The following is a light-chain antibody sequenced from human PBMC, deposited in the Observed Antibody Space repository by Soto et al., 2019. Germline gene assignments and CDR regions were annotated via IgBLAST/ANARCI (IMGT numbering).Light chain of an antibody. CDR2: DVS. CDR3: SSYTLSDSYV. Sequence: QSVLTQPASVSASPGQSITISCTGTSSDVGGYNYVSWYQQHPGKAPKVMIYDVSNRPSGVSDRFSGSKSGNTASLSISGLQAEDEADYYCSSYTLSDSYVFGTGTKVTVL. CDR1: SSDVGGYNY. V-gene: IGLV2-14*01. J-gene: IGLJ1*01.